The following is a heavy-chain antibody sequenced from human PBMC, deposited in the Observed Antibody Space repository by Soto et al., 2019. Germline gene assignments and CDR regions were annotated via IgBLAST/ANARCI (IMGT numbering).Heavy chain of an antibody. CDR1: GGSIGSYY. D-gene: IGHD5-18*01. CDR2: IYYSGST. J-gene: IGHJ4*02. CDR3: ARGGWRQLGY. V-gene: IGHV4-59*08. Sequence: QVQLQESGPGLVKPSETLSLTCSVSGGSIGSYYWSWIRQPPGKGLEWIGYIYYSGSTNYNPSLKRRVTISVDTAKNQFSLNLSSVTAADTAVDYCARGGWRQLGYWGQGTLVSVSS.